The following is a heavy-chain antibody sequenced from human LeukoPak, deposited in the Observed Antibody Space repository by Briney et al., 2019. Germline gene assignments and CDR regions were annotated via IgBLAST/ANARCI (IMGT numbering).Heavy chain of an antibody. V-gene: IGHV3-23*01. J-gene: IGHJ4*02. Sequence: GGSLRLSCAASGFTFSIYAMSWVRQGTGKGLEWVSSTSSGGELAFYADSVKGRFTISRDNSKNTLYLQMNSLRAEDTAVYYCAKDRPNYYHDNGHYYRRGGDCWGQGTLVTVSS. CDR2: TSSGGELA. CDR1: GFTFSIYA. CDR3: AKDRPNYYHDNGHYYRRGGDC. D-gene: IGHD3-22*01.